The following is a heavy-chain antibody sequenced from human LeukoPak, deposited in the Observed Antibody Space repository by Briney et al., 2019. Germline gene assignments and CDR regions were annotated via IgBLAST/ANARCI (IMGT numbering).Heavy chain of an antibody. CDR2: VFYNGAT. V-gene: IGHV4-39*07. CDR3: ARAALSYDFWSGANWFDP. CDR1: GGSISSSIYY. J-gene: IGHJ5*02. Sequence: SETLSLTCIVSGGSISSSIYYWAWVRQPPGKGLEWIGTVFYNGATQYSPSLRSRVTISIDTSTNQFSLKLTSVTAADTAVYYCARAALSYDFWSGANWFDPWGQGTLVTVSS. D-gene: IGHD3-3*01.